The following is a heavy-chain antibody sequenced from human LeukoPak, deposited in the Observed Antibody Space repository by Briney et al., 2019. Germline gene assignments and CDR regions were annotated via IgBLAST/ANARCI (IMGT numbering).Heavy chain of an antibody. J-gene: IGHJ6*03. CDR2: MNPNSGNT. CDR1: GYTFTSYH. CDR3: ARGVVPAAIGYYYYYMDV. V-gene: IGHV1-8*01. D-gene: IGHD2-2*01. Sequence: ASVHVPPKASGYTFTSYHHNLVRHPTGQGLEWIASMNPNSGNTGYAQKFQGRVTMTRNTSISTAYMELSSLRSDDTAVYYCARGVVPAAIGYYYYYMDVWGKGTTVTVSS.